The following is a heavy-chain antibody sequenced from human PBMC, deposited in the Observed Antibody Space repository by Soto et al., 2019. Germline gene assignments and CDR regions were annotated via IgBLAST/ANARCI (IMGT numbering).Heavy chain of an antibody. V-gene: IGHV3-48*02. CDR1: GFTFSSYS. Sequence: GGSLRLSCAASGFTFSSYSMNWVRQAPGKGLEWVSYISSSSSTIYYADSVKGRFTISRDNAKNSLYLQMNSLRDEDTAVYYCARDRARLDYYDSSGYLNWFDPWGQGTLVTVSS. D-gene: IGHD3-22*01. J-gene: IGHJ5*02. CDR3: ARDRARLDYYDSSGYLNWFDP. CDR2: ISSSSSTI.